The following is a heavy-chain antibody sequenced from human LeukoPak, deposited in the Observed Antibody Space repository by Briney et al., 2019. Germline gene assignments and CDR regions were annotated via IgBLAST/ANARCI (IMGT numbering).Heavy chain of an antibody. J-gene: IGHJ5*02. CDR2: IYSGGST. CDR1: GFTVSSEY. Sequence: GGSLRLSCAASGFTVSSEYMNWVRQAPGKGLEWVAVIYSGGSTYYADSVKGRFTISRDNSKNTLYLQMSSLRAEDTAVYYCASRIAALGPPTWGQGTLVTVSS. V-gene: IGHV3-53*01. CDR3: ASRIAALGPPT. D-gene: IGHD6-6*01.